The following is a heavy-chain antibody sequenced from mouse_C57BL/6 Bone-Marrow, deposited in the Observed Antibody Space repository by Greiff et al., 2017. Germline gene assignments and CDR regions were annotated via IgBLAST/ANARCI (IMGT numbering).Heavy chain of an antibody. J-gene: IGHJ1*03. D-gene: IGHD1-1*01. V-gene: IGHV2-2*01. CDR3: ARSGLPYYYGSSPLFDV. Sequence: VQLQQSGPGLVQPSQSLSITCTVSGFSLTSYGVHWVRQSPGKGLEWLGVIWSGGSTDYDAAFISRLSISKDNSKSQVFFKMNSLQADDTAIYYCARSGLPYYYGSSPLFDVWGTGTTVTVSS. CDR2: IWSGGST. CDR1: GFSLTSYG.